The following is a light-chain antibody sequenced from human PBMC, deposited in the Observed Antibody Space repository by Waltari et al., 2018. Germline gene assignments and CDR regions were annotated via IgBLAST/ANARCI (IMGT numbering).Light chain of an antibody. CDR3: HQYNTLPLT. J-gene: IGKJ4*01. CDR2: KAS. V-gene: IGKV1-5*03. Sequence: DVQLTHSPSTLSASVGDRVTITCRASESVKNNLAWYQHQPGKAPKVLVHKASRLESWVPSRFSGSGYGTEFTLTISSLEPDDFATYYCHQYNTLPLTFGGGTKVEIK. CDR1: ESVKNN.